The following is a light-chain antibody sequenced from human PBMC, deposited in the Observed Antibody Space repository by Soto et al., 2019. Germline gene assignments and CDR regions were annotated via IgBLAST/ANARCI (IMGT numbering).Light chain of an antibody. CDR1: RNIDTY. Sequence: DIQMAQSPSSLSASVGXRVTITCRASRNIDTYLSWYQQKAGKAPKLLIFATSTLQSGVPSRFSGSGSGTDFTLTISSLQPEDFGTYYCHQTFTPPLTFGGGTKVDIK. CDR2: ATS. CDR3: HQTFTPPLT. V-gene: IGKV1-39*01. J-gene: IGKJ4*01.